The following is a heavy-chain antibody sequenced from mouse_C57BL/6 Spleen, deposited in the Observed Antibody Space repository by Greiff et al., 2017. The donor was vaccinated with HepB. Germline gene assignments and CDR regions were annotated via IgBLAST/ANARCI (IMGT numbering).Heavy chain of an antibody. Sequence: DVKLQESGPGLVKPSQTVFLTCTVTGISITTGNYRWSWIRQFPGNKLEWIGYIYYSGTITYNPSLTSRTTITRDTPKNQFFLEMNSLTAEDTATYYCARDRLYYGSSYGYFDVWGTGTTVTVSS. J-gene: IGHJ1*03. D-gene: IGHD1-1*01. CDR3: ARDRLYYGSSYGYFDV. V-gene: IGHV3-5*01. CDR2: IYYSGTI. CDR1: GISITTGNYR.